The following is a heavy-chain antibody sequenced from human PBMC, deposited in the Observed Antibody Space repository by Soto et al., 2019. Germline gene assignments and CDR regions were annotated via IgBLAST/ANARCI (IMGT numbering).Heavy chain of an antibody. CDR3: ARALPLYSSSWHSYYYYGMDV. D-gene: IGHD6-13*01. J-gene: IGHJ6*02. V-gene: IGHV6-1*01. CDR2: TYYRSKWYN. CDR1: GYSVSSNSAA. Sequence: QTLSLTCAISGYSVSSNSAAWNLIRQSPSRGLEWLGRTYYRSKWYNDYAVSVKSRITINPDTSKNQFSLQLNSVTPEDTAVYYCARALPLYSSSWHSYYYYGMDVWGQGTTVTVSS.